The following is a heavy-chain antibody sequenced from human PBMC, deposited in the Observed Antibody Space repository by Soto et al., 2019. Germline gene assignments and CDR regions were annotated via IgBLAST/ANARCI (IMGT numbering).Heavy chain of an antibody. CDR3: AKDKITGLFDY. D-gene: IGHD2-8*02. Sequence: QVQLQQWGAGLLKPSETLSLTCAVYGGSFSGYYWTWIRQPPGTGMEWIGEINHSGSTNYNPSLKSRFTILADTSKHQFSLKLTSVTAADTAVYYCAKDKITGLFDYWGQVTLVTVYS. CDR1: GGSFSGYY. J-gene: IGHJ4*02. V-gene: IGHV4-34*01. CDR2: INHSGST.